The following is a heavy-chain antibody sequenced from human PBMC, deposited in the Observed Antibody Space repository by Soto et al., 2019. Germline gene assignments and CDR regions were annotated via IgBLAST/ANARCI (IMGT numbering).Heavy chain of an antibody. V-gene: IGHV1-69*02. Sequence: QVQLVQSGAEVKKPGSSVKVSCKASGGTFSSYTISWVRQAPGQGLEWMGRIIPILGIANYAQKFQGRVTIXXDKSTSTAYMELSSLRSEDTAVYYCARGSGSGSDVWGQGTTVTVSS. J-gene: IGHJ6*02. CDR3: ARGSGSGSDV. CDR1: GGTFSSYT. D-gene: IGHD3-10*01. CDR2: IIPILGIA.